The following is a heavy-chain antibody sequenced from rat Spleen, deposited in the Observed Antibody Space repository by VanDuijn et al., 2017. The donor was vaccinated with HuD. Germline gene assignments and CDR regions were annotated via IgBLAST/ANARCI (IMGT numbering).Heavy chain of an antibody. CDR3: ARREYGGFFGYFDY. V-gene: IGHV5-29*01. Sequence: EVQLVESDGGLVQPGRSLKLSCAASGFTLSDHYMAWVRQVPTKGLEWVATISYDGATTSYRDSVKGRFTVSRDNAESTLYLQMDSLRSEDTATYYCARREYGGFFGYFDYWGQGVMVTVSS. D-gene: IGHD1-11*01. CDR1: GFTLSDHY. J-gene: IGHJ2*01. CDR2: ISYDGATT.